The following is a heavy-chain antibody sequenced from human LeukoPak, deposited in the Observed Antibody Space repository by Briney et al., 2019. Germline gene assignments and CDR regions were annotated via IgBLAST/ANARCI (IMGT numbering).Heavy chain of an antibody. CDR2: IYYTGIT. CDR3: ATSQCGSDCYLAGDY. V-gene: IGHV4-61*01. CDR1: GGSVNSGSYY. J-gene: IGHJ4*02. Sequence: SETLSLTCAVSGGSVNSGSYYWSWIRQHPGKGLEWIGCIYYTGITNYNPSLKSRVTISVDTSKNQFSLNLNSVTAADTAVYYCATSQCGSDCYLAGDYWGQGTLVTVSS. D-gene: IGHD2-21*02.